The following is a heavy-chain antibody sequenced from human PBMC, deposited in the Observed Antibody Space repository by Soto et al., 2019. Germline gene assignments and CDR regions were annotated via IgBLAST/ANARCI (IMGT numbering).Heavy chain of an antibody. CDR1: GGTFGDAG. D-gene: IGHD1-1*01. V-gene: IGHV3-33*01. J-gene: IGHJ3*02. CDR3: VRDLSRKGNWKNDAFRI. CDR2: MWYDGSTK. Sequence: GGSLSLWWAVAGGTFGDAGVRWVRPAPGKGPEWVAVMWYDGSTKYYGDSVKGRFTISRDYLQNTMFLQMDSLRVEDTAVYYCVRDLSRKGNWKNDAFRIWGQGTKVTVSS.